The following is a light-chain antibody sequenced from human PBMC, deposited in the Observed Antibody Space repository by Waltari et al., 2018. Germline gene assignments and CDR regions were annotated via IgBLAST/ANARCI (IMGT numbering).Light chain of an antibody. CDR2: DVT. CDR3: SSYISSSGLYV. Sequence: QSALTQTASVSGSPGQSITISCTGTSDDAAAYKYVSWYRQDPGKAPKLMISDVTNRPSGVSYRFSGSKSGKTASLTISGLQAEDEADYYCSSYISSSGLYVFGTGTKVIVL. J-gene: IGLJ1*01. CDR1: SDDAAAYKY. V-gene: IGLV2-14*01.